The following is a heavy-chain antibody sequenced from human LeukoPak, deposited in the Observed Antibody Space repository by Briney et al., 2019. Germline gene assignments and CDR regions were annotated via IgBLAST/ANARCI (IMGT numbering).Heavy chain of an antibody. CDR3: HPLAYVTN. CDR1: GFTFGSRW. Sequence: GGSLRLSCAVSGFTFGSRWMHWVRQAPGKGLVWVALIKNDGSTTNYADSVKGRFTASRDDAKNTVYLQMSSLRAEDTAVYYCHPLAYVTNWGQGTLVTVSS. D-gene: IGHD2-8*01. V-gene: IGHV3-74*01. CDR2: IKNDGSTT. J-gene: IGHJ4*02.